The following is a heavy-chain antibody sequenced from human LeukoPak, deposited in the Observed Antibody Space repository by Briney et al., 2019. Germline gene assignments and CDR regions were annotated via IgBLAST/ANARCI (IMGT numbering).Heavy chain of an antibody. CDR3: ARGGGSYYY. J-gene: IGHJ4*02. V-gene: IGHV4-34*01. Sequence: PSETLSLTCAVYGGSFSGYYWSWIRQPPGKGLEWIGEINHSGSTNYNPSLKSRVTISVDTSKNQFSLKLSSVTAADTAVYYCARGGGSYYYWGQGTLVTVSS. CDR2: INHSGST. CDR1: GGSFSGYY. D-gene: IGHD1-26*01.